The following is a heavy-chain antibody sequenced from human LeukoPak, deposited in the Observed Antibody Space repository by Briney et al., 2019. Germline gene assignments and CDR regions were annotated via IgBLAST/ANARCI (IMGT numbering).Heavy chain of an antibody. CDR1: GYSISSGYY. CDR2: IYHSGST. D-gene: IGHD6-13*01. V-gene: IGHV4-38-2*01. CDR3: ARLQHGIAAAGMEVAYGWFDP. Sequence: PSETLSLTCAVSGYSISSGYYWGWIRQPPGKGLEWIGTIYHSGSTYYNPSLKSRVTISVDTSKNQFSLKLSSVTAADTAVYYCARLQHGIAAAGMEVAYGWFDPWGQGTLVTVSS. J-gene: IGHJ5*02.